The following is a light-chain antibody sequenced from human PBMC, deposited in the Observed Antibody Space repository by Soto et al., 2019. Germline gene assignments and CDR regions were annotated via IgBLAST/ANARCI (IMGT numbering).Light chain of an antibody. CDR1: SGHSSYA. J-gene: IGLJ3*02. Sequence: QSVLTQSPSASASLGASVKLTCTLSSGHSSYAIAWYQQQPEKGPRYLMNLNSDGSHSKGDGIPDRFSGSSSGAEHYLTNCSLRSEDEADYYCQTWGAGAGVFGGGTKLTVL. CDR2: LNSDGSH. CDR3: QTWGAGAGV. V-gene: IGLV4-69*01.